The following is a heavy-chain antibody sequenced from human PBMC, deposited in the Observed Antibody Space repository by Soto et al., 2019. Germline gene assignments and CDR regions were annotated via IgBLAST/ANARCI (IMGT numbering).Heavy chain of an antibody. CDR1: GYTFTNFG. V-gene: IGHV1-18*01. CDR3: ARSPFIAVAGPLSYGMDV. D-gene: IGHD6-19*01. J-gene: IGHJ6*02. CDR2: VTTDKGKT. Sequence: ASVKVSCKTSGYTFTNFGISWVRQAPGQGLEWMGWVTTDKGKTTYAQKFQGRVTITADKSTSTAYMELSSLRSEDTAVYYCARSPFIAVAGPLSYGMDVWGQRTTVTGSS.